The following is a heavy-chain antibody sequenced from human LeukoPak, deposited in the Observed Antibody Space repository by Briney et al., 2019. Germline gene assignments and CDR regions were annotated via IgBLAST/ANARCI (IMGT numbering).Heavy chain of an antibody. V-gene: IGHV3-53*01. CDR2: MYTGGTT. CDR1: GFTVSGTH. CDR3: AKDEVTSGGGLAY. J-gene: IGHJ4*02. D-gene: IGHD2-21*02. Sequence: GSLRLSCAASGFTVSGTHMSWVRQAPGKGLEWVSAMYTGGTTYYADSVTGRFTVSRDTSRNTLFLHMDSLRAEDTAVYYCAKDEVTSGGGLAYWAQGTLVIVSS.